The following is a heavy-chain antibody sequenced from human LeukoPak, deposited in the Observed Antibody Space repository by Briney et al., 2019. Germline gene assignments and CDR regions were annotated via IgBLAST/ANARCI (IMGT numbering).Heavy chain of an antibody. Sequence: ASVKVSCKASGYTFTSYGVSWVRQAPGQGLEWMGWISTWDGDTNYAQNFQGRVTLTTDTSTSTAYMELRSLRSDDTAIYYCAGVGCSGGSCYFLHPYWGQGTLVTVSS. J-gene: IGHJ4*02. V-gene: IGHV1-18*01. CDR3: AGVGCSGGSCYFLHPY. D-gene: IGHD2-15*01. CDR2: ISTWDGDT. CDR1: GYTFTSYG.